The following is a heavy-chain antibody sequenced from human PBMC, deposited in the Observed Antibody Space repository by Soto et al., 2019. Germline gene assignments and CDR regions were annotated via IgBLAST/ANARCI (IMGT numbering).Heavy chain of an antibody. Sequence: ASETLSLTCAVSGGSIISASYSWSWIRQTPGRGLEWIGCVHESGSTDYNPSLRGRVIISLHTSKSQFSLSLRSATAADTATYYCARSVAVPGAHIDYWGRELRSPSPQ. J-gene: IGHJ4*02. CDR1: GGSIISASYS. CDR3: ARSVAVPGAHIDY. V-gene: IGHV4-61*01. D-gene: IGHD6-19*01. CDR2: VHESGST.